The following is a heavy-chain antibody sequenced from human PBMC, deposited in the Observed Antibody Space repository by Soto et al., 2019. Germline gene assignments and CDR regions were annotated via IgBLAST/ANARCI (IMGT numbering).Heavy chain of an antibody. CDR1: GYTFTRYG. Sequence: ASVKVSCKASGYTFTRYGIGWVRHAHGQGLEWMGWISAYNGDTNYAQKLQGRVTMTTDTSTSTAYMELRSLRSDDTAVYYCARGTGTYGDYATGDYWGQGTLVTVSS. CDR2: ISAYNGDT. D-gene: IGHD4-17*01. J-gene: IGHJ4*02. CDR3: ARGTGTYGDYATGDY. V-gene: IGHV1-18*01.